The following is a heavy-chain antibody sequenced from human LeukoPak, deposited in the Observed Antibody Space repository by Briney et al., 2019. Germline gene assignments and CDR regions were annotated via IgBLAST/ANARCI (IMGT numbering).Heavy chain of an antibody. V-gene: IGHV4-34*01. J-gene: IGHJ6*02. CDR1: GGSFSGYY. D-gene: IGHD3-10*01. CDR3: AREVLLWFGELLYYYYGMDV. CDR2: INHSGST. Sequence: SETLSLTCAVYGGSFSGYYWSWIRQPPGKGLEWIGEINHSGSTNYNPSLKSRVTISVDPSKNQFSLKLSSVTAADTAVYYCAREVLLWFGELLYYYYGMDVWGQGTTVTVSS.